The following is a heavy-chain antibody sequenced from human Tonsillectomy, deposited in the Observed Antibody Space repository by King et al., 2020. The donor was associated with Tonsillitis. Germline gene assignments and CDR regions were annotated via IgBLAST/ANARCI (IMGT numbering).Heavy chain of an antibody. CDR3: AKGAFGAGRYFDY. J-gene: IGHJ4*02. Sequence: VQLVESGGGLVQPGGSLKLSCAASVFTFSSYAMSWVRQAPGKGLEVVSAISGSVGVTYYAAAVKGRFTISRDNSKTTLYLQMNGLRAEDTAVYYCAKGAFGAGRYFDYWGQGTLVTVSS. V-gene: IGHV3-23*04. CDR1: VFTFSSYA. D-gene: IGHD3-3*01. CDR2: ISGSVGVT.